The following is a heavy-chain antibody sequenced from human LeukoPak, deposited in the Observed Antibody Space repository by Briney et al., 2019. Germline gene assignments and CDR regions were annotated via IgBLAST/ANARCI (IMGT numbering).Heavy chain of an antibody. CDR2: INHSGST. V-gene: IGHV4-34*01. D-gene: IGHD2/OR15-2a*01. CDR1: GGSFSGHY. Sequence: SETLSLTCAVYGGSFSGHYWSWIRQPPGKGLEWIGEINHSGSTNYNPSLKSRVTISVDTSKNQFSLKLSSVTAADTAVYYCARSLRLLPTEKPVPAAYWGQGTLVTVSS. J-gene: IGHJ4*02. CDR3: ARSLRLLPTEKPVPAAY.